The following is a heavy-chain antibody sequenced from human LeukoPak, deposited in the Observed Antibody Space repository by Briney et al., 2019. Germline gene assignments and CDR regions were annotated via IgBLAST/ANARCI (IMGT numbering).Heavy chain of an antibody. CDR1: GGSISSYY. CDR2: IYYSGST. Sequence: SETLSLTCTVSGGSISSYYWSWIRQPPGKGLEWIGYIYYSGSTNYNPSLKSRVTISVDTSKNQFPPKLSSVTAADTAVYYCARERARAFDIWGQGTMVTVSS. V-gene: IGHV4-59*01. CDR3: ARERARAFDI. J-gene: IGHJ3*02.